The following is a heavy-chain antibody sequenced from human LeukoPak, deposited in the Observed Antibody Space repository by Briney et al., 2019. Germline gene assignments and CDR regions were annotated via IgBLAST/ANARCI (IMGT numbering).Heavy chain of an antibody. J-gene: IGHJ3*02. Sequence: GGSLRLSCAASGFTFSSYAMTWVRQAPGKGLECVSIIYSGGDTYYTDSVKGRFSVSRDNSKNTLYLQMNSLRVDDTAVYYCARGSCSNIRCHDAFDIWGQGTMVTVSS. D-gene: IGHD2-2*01. CDR1: GFTFSSYA. CDR3: ARGSCSNIRCHDAFDI. CDR2: IYSGGDT. V-gene: IGHV3-53*01.